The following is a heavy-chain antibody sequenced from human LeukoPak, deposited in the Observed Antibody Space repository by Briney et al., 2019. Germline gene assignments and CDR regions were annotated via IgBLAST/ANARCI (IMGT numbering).Heavy chain of an antibody. Sequence: GGSLRLSCAASGFTFSTYAMIWVRQAPGKGLEWVGRIRNKANTYTTDYAASVKDRFTISRDESKKSLYLEMNSLKTEDTAVYYCARVSTTALDYWGQGILVTLPS. D-gene: IGHD5-18*01. V-gene: IGHV3-72*01. CDR2: IRNKANTYTT. CDR1: GFTFSTYA. CDR3: ARVSTTALDY. J-gene: IGHJ4*02.